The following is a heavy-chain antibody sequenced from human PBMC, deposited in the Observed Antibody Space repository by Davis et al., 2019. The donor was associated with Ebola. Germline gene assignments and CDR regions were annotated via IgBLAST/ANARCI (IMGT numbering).Heavy chain of an antibody. CDR1: GGSFSGYY. V-gene: IGHV4-59*08. D-gene: IGHD6-19*01. CDR2: IYYSGST. Sequence: SETLSLTCAVYGGSFSGYYWSWIRQPPGKGLEWIGYIYYSGSTNYNPSLKSRVTISVDTSKNQFSLKLSSVTAADTAVYYCARQYSSGWYFGMDVWGQGTTVTVSS. J-gene: IGHJ6*02. CDR3: ARQYSSGWYFGMDV.